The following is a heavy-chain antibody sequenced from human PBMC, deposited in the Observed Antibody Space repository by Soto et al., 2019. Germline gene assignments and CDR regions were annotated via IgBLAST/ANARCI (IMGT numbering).Heavy chain of an antibody. Sequence: ASVKVCCKASGYTFTSYAMHWVRQAPGQRLEWMGWINAGNGNTKYSQKFQGRVTITRDTSASTAYMELSSLRSEDTAVYYCASSSGWYYYYGMDVWGQGTTVTVSS. V-gene: IGHV1-3*01. J-gene: IGHJ6*02. CDR2: INAGNGNT. D-gene: IGHD6-19*01. CDR3: ASSSGWYYYYGMDV. CDR1: GYTFTSYA.